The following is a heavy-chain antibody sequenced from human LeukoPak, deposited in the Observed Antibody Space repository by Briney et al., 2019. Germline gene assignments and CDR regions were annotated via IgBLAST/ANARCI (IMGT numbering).Heavy chain of an antibody. J-gene: IGHJ4*02. CDR1: GYSFTNYW. D-gene: IGHD3-10*01. CDR3: ARSLYYGSGSYYADYYFDY. CDR2: IHPGDSNT. Sequence: PGESLEISCQGSGYSFTNYWIVWVRQMPGQGLEYMGIIHPGDSNTKYSPSFEGQVIISVDKSISTAYLQWSSLKASDTAMYYCARSLYYGSGSYYADYYFDYWGQGTLVTVSS. V-gene: IGHV5-51*01.